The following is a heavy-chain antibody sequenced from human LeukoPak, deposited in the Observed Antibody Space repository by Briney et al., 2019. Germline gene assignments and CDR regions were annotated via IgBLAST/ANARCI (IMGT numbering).Heavy chain of an antibody. CDR3: TANGDNSDF. J-gene: IGHJ4*02. D-gene: IGHD2-21*02. CDR2: IRNKASTYAT. V-gene: IGHV3-73*01. Sequence: GGSLRLSCAASGFSLTDSSVHWVRQASGKGLEWLGRIRNKASTYATAYAALVRGRFTISRDDSKHTAYLQMNSLKTDDTAVYYCTANGDNSDFWGQGTLVTVSS. CDR1: GFSLTDSS.